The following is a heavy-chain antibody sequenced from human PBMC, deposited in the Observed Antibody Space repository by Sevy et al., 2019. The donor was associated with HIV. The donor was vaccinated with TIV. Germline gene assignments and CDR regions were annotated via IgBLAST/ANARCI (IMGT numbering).Heavy chain of an antibody. CDR2: ISSSSSYI. CDR1: GFTFSSYS. D-gene: IGHD2-2*01. J-gene: IGHJ4*01. Sequence: GGSLRLSCAASGFTFSSYSMNWVRQAPGKGLEWVSSISSSSSYIYYADSVKGRFTISRDNAKNSLYLQMNSLRAEDTAVYYCARDLSIVPSFFDYWGHGTLVTVSS. V-gene: IGHV3-21*01. CDR3: ARDLSIVPSFFDY.